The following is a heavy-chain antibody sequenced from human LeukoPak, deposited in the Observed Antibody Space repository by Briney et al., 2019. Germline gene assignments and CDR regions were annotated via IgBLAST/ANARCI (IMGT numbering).Heavy chain of an antibody. D-gene: IGHD2-8*01. Sequence: SETLSLTCAVYGGSFSGYYWSWIRQPPGKGLEWIGEINHSGSTNNNPSLKSRVTISVDTSKNQFSLKLSSVTAADTAVYYCARQRMRFDQGAFDIWGQGTMVTVSS. J-gene: IGHJ3*02. CDR3: ARQRMRFDQGAFDI. CDR2: INHSGST. CDR1: GGSFSGYY. V-gene: IGHV4-34*01.